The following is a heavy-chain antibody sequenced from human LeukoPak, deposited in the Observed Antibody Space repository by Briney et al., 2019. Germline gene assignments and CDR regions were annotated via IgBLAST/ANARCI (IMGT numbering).Heavy chain of an antibody. CDR2: INPNSGGT. J-gene: IGHJ4*02. Sequence: ASVKVSCKASGYTFTGYYMHWVRQAPGQGLEWMGWINPNSGGTNYAQKFQGRVTLTRDTSISTAYMELSRLRSDDTAVYYCARAPLFLEWLFDYWAQGTLVTVSS. CDR1: GYTFTGYY. V-gene: IGHV1-2*02. D-gene: IGHD3-3*01. CDR3: ARAPLFLEWLFDY.